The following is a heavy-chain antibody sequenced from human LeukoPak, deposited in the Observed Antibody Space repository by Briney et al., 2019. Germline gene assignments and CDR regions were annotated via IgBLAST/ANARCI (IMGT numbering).Heavy chain of an antibody. D-gene: IGHD3-22*01. V-gene: IGHV3-23*01. CDR3: AKVRGQYYNDSSGPFGAFDI. CDR1: EFTFSSYA. Sequence: GGSLRLSCAASEFTFSSYAMSRVRQAPGKGLEWVSAISGSGGSTYYADSVKGRFTISRDNSKNTLYLQMNSLRAEDAAVYCRAKVRGQYYNDSSGPFGAFDIWGQGTMVTVSS. J-gene: IGHJ3*02. CDR2: ISGSGGST.